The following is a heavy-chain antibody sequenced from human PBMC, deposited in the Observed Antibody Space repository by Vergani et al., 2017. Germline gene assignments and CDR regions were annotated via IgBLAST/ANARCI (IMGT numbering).Heavy chain of an antibody. CDR2: IRSKAYGGTT. CDR1: GFTFGDYA. CDR3: TRGRNYGDSPLDY. V-gene: IGHV3-49*03. D-gene: IGHD4-17*01. Sequence: VQLVESGGGLVQPGRSLRLSCTASGFTFGDYAMSWFRQAPGKGLEWVGFIRSKAYGGTTEYAASVKGRFTISRDDSKSIAYLQMNSLKTEDTAVYYCTRGRNYGDSPLDYWGQGTLVTVSS. J-gene: IGHJ4*02.